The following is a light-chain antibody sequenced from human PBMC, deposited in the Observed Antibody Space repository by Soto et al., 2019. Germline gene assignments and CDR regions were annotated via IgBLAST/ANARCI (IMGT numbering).Light chain of an antibody. CDR2: DAS. V-gene: IGKV1-5*01. J-gene: IGKJ1*01. Sequence: IRITLSHSTLSASIGDRVTITCRSSQNINSGLAWYQQKPGKAPNLLIYDASNLESGVPSRFSGSGSGTEFSLTITSLQPDDFATYYCQPYSSYATSPFGQGTKADI. CDR3: QPYSSYATSP. CDR1: QNINSG.